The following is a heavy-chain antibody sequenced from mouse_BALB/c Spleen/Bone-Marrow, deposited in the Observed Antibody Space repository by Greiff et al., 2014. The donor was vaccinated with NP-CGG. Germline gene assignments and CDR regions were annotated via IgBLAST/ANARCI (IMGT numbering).Heavy chain of an antibody. D-gene: IGHD2-14*01. CDR1: GYTFTSSW. V-gene: IGHV1S130*01. CDR3: ARSYRFWYFDV. Sequence: VQLVESGSVLVRPGASVKLSCKASGYTFTSSWMHWAKQRPGQGLEWIGDIHPNSGNTNYNEKFRGKATLTVDTSSNTAYVGLSSLTSEDSAVYYCARSYRFWYFDVRGAGTTVTVSS. J-gene: IGHJ1*01. CDR2: IHPNSGNT.